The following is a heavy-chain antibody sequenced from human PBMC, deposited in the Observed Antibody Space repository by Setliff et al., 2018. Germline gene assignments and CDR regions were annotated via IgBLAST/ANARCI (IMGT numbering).Heavy chain of an antibody. D-gene: IGHD5-18*01. J-gene: IGHJ4*02. V-gene: IGHV4-34*01. CDR3: ARGRIQLWKYYLDY. Sequence: SETLSLTCAVYGGSFSGYYWGWIRQPPGKGLEWIGEINHSGSTNYNPSLKSRVTISVDTSKNQFSLKLSSVTAADTAVYYCARGRIQLWKYYLDYWGQETLVTVSS. CDR2: INHSGST. CDR1: GGSFSGYY.